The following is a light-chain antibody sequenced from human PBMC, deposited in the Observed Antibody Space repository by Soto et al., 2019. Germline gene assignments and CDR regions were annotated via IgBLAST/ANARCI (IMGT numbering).Light chain of an antibody. V-gene: IGKV1D-12*01. CDR1: QGINRW. J-gene: IGKJ4*01. Sequence: DIQMTQSPSSVSASVGDRVTITCRASQGINRWLAWYQQKLGKAPKLLIFDASSLQSGVSSRFSGSGSGTDFTLTISSLQPEDFATYYCQQANSFPLTFGGGTKVEIK. CDR2: DAS. CDR3: QQANSFPLT.